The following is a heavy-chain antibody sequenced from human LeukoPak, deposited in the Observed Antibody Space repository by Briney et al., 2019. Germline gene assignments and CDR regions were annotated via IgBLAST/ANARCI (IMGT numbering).Heavy chain of an antibody. J-gene: IGHJ4*02. V-gene: IGHV4-39*07. D-gene: IGHD1-1*01. CDR2: IHYSGTT. CDR3: ARTLYPPNLNWYFDY. Sequence: SETLSLTCTVTGDSITSTTYYWGWIRQPPGEGLEWIGTIHYSGTTYYNPSLKSRVSLSMDTSKNQFSLKLSSVTAADTAIYYCARTLYPPNLNWYFDYWGQGILVTVSS. CDR1: GDSITSTTYY.